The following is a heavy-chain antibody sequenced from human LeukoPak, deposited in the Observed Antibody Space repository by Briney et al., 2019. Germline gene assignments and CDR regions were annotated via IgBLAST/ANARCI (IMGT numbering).Heavy chain of an antibody. J-gene: IGHJ5*02. CDR1: GYTFTNNY. CDR3: ARDNSQGDSAWWFDP. D-gene: IGHD1-26*01. V-gene: IGHV1-46*01. CDR2: INPSGDNT. Sequence: GASVKVSCKASGYTFTNNYMHWVRQAPGQGREWMGIINPSGDNTWYAQKFQGRVTMTRDMATSTDYMEVSSLKSEDTAVYYCARDNSQGDSAWWFDPWGQGTLVTVSS.